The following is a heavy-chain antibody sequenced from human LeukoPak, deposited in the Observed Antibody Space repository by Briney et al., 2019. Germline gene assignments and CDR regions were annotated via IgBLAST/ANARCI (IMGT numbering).Heavy chain of an antibody. D-gene: IGHD3-10*01. Sequence: TASETLSLTCTVSGYSISSGYYWGWIRQPPGKGLEWIGSIYHSGSTYYNPSLKSRVTISVDTSKNQFSLKLSSVTAADTAVYYCARDGPDGVLWFGEPLYNWFDPWGQGTLVTVSS. V-gene: IGHV4-38-2*02. J-gene: IGHJ5*02. CDR1: GYSISSGYY. CDR3: ARDGPDGVLWFGEPLYNWFDP. CDR2: IYHSGST.